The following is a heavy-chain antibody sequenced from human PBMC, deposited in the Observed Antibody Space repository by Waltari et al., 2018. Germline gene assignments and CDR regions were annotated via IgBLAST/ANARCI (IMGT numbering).Heavy chain of an antibody. D-gene: IGHD2-8*01. V-gene: IGHV3-7*02. CDR2: IKEDGSEK. CDR1: GFTFSRSW. Sequence: EVQLVESGGGLVQPGGSLRLSCAASGFTFSRSWMGWVRQAPGKGLEWVAKIKEDGSEKDYVDSVKGRFTISRDNAKNSLYLQMDSLRAEDTAVYYCATMGVGRFDYWGQGTLVTVSS. CDR3: ATMGVGRFDY. J-gene: IGHJ4*02.